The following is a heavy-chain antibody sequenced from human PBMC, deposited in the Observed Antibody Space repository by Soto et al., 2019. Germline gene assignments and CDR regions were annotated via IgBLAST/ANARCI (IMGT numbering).Heavy chain of an antibody. Sequence: EVQLVQSGAEVKKPGESLKISCKGSGYSFTSYWIGWVRRMPGKGLEWMGIIYPGDSDTRYSPSFQGQVTISADNSISTAYMQCSSLQASETAMYSCARHGAGDILTDQPDYWGQGTLVNVSS. V-gene: IGHV5-51*01. D-gene: IGHD3-9*01. CDR2: IYPGDSDT. J-gene: IGHJ4*02. CDR1: GYSFTSYW. CDR3: ARHGAGDILTDQPDY.